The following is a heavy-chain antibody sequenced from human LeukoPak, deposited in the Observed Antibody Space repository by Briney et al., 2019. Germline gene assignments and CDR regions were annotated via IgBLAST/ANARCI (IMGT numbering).Heavy chain of an antibody. CDR3: ARVMYSSGWSFDY. Sequence: GGSLRLSCAASGFTFEYYGMNWVRQVPGRGLEWVSAINWNGDSIGYADSVKGRFTISRDNAKNSLYLQMNSLRAEDTAVYYCARVMYSSGWSFDYWGQGTLVTVSS. D-gene: IGHD6-19*01. CDR1: GFTFEYYG. J-gene: IGHJ4*02. CDR2: INWNGDSI. V-gene: IGHV3-20*04.